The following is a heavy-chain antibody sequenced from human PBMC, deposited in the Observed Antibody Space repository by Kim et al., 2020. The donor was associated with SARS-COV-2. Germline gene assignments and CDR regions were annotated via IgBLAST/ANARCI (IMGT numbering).Heavy chain of an antibody. CDR3: ARERDSSTSCCTYNWFDP. Sequence: ASVKVSCKASGYTFTGYYMHWVRQAPGQGLEWMGRINPNSGGTNYAQKFQGRVTMTRDTSISTAYMELSRLRSDDTAVYYCARERDSSTSCCTYNWFDPWGQGTLVTVSS. CDR2: INPNSGGT. V-gene: IGHV1-2*06. J-gene: IGHJ5*02. D-gene: IGHD2-2*01. CDR1: GYTFTGYY.